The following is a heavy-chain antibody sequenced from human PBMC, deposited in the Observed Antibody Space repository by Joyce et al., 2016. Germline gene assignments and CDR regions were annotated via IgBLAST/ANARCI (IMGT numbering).Heavy chain of an antibody. CDR2: VNHSGST. D-gene: IGHD5-18*01. CDR1: GGSFSVYY. CDR3: ARGLVVTGTRVRGYNYGYSS. Sequence: QVQLQQWGGGLLKPSETLSLTCAVYGGSFSVYYWGWIRQPPGKGLGWSGEVNHSGSTSHDESLKSRVTISVDTSKNQLSLNLTSVTAADTAVYFCARGLVVTGTRVRGYNYGYSSWGQGTLVTVSS. V-gene: IGHV4-34*02. J-gene: IGHJ5*02.